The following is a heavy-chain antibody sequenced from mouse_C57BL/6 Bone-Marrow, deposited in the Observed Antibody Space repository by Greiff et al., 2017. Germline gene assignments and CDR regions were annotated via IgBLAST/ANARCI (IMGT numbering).Heavy chain of an antibody. Sequence: EVKLMESGAELVRPGASVKLSCTASGFNIKDDYMHWVKQRPEQGLEWIGWIDPENGDTEYASKFQGKATITADTSSNTAYLQLSSLTSEDTAVYYCTTVGRYYAMDYWGQGTSVTVSS. CDR2: IDPENGDT. J-gene: IGHJ4*01. CDR1: GFNIKDDY. CDR3: TTVGRYYAMDY. V-gene: IGHV14-4*01. D-gene: IGHD4-1*01.